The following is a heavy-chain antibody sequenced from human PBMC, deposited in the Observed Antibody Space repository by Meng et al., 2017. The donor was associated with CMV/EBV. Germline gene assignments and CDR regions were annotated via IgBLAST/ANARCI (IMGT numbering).Heavy chain of an antibody. J-gene: IGHJ6*02. V-gene: IGHV3-74*01. D-gene: IGHD3-3*01. CDR2: IHSDGVSA. CDR1: GFTFGSYW. CDR3: ARMFNYDFSRGGVDV. Sequence: GESLKISCGGSGFTFGSYWMHWVRQVPGKGLVWISRIHSDGVSADYAGSVMGRFTISRDNAKNTVYLQMNSLRPEDTAVYYCARMFNYDFSRGGVDVWGQGTTVTVSS.